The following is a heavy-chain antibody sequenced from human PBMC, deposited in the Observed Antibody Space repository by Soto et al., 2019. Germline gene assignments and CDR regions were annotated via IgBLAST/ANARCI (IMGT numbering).Heavy chain of an antibody. CDR1: GCSSSNYY. V-gene: IGHV4-59*01. CDR2: IFYSGST. CDR3: AKDSGYNYGYFRWFDP. J-gene: IGHJ5*02. Sequence: SETLSLTCTFSGCSSSNYYWSLIRQPPGRGLEWIGHIFYSGSTNYNPALKSRVTISVDTSKSQFSLKLSSVTAADTAVYYCAKDSGYNYGYFRWFDPWGQGTLVTVSS. D-gene: IGHD5-18*01.